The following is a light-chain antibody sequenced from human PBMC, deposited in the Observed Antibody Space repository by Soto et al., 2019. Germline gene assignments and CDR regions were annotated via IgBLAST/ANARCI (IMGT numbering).Light chain of an antibody. Sequence: EIVLTQSPGTLSLSPGERATLSCRASQSVSSRYSAWYQQKPGQAPRLLIYGASSRATGIPDRFSGSGSGTDFTLTISRLEPEDFAVYYCQQYGRSGTFGQGTKVDIK. CDR3: QQYGRSGT. CDR1: QSVSSRY. V-gene: IGKV3-20*01. J-gene: IGKJ1*01. CDR2: GAS.